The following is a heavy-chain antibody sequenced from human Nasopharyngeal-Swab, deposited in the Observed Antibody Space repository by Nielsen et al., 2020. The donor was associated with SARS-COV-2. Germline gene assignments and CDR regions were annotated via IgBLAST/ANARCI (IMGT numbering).Heavy chain of an antibody. CDR3: ARRLVCFGEAHYYYYGMDV. V-gene: IGHV3-74*01. D-gene: IGHD3-10*01. CDR2: INTDGSNT. Sequence: GESLKISCAASGFTFSWHWMHWVRQAPGKGLVWVSYINTDGSNTKYADSVKGRFTVSRDNAKNTLSLEMHSLRADDTAVYYCARRLVCFGEAHYYYYGMDVWGQGTTVTVSS. J-gene: IGHJ6*02. CDR1: GFTFSWHW.